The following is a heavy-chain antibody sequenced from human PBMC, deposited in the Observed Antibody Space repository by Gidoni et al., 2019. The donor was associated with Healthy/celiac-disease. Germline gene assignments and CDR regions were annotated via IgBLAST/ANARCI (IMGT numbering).Heavy chain of an antibody. J-gene: IGHJ4*02. CDR1: GFTFDDYA. CDR3: AKGNGGYDFYYFDY. V-gene: IGHV3-9*01. D-gene: IGHD5-12*01. CDR2: ISWNSGSI. Sequence: EVQLVESGGGLVQPGRSLRLSCAASGFTFDDYAMHWVRQAPGKGLEWVSGISWNSGSIGYADSVKGRFTISRDNAKNSLYLQMNSLRAEDTALYYCAKGNGGYDFYYFDYWGQGTLVTVSS.